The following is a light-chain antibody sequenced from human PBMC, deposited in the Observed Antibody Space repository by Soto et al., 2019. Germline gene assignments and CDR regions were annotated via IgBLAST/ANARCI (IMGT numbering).Light chain of an antibody. CDR1: QTISSW. J-gene: IGKJ1*01. CDR3: QHYNSYSEA. CDR2: KAS. V-gene: IGKV1-5*03. Sequence: DIPMTQSPSSVAASVGDRVTITCRASQTISSWLAWYQQKPGKAPKLLIYKASTLKSGVPSRFSGSGSGTEFTLTISSLQPDDFATYYCQHYNSYSEAFGQGTRWIS.